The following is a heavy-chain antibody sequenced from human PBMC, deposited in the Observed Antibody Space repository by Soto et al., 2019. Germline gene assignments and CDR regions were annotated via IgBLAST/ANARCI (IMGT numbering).Heavy chain of an antibody. D-gene: IGHD3-3*01. J-gene: IGHJ4*02. V-gene: IGHV3-23*01. CDR1: GFTFSNCA. CDR2: IGGSDGST. Sequence: ELQLLESGGGLIQPGGSLRLSCAASGFTFSNCAMSWVRQPPGKGLEWVSGIGGSDGSTYYADSVKGRFTISRDNSKNPLYLQMNSLRAEDTAVYYCAKVNYDFWSGYYDYWGQGTLVTVSS. CDR3: AKVNYDFWSGYYDY.